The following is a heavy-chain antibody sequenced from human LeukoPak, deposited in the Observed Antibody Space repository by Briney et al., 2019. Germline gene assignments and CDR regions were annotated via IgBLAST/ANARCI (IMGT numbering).Heavy chain of an antibody. CDR3: ARAFRYGGYDDAFDY. Sequence: GGSLRLSCAASGFSFSKAWMSWVRQAPGKGLEWVSSISSSSSYIYYADSVKGRFTISRDNAKNSLYLQMNSLRAEDTAVYYCARAFRYGGYDDAFDYWGQGTLVTVSS. CDR2: ISSSSSYI. V-gene: IGHV3-21*01. D-gene: IGHD5-12*01. J-gene: IGHJ4*02. CDR1: GFSFSKAW.